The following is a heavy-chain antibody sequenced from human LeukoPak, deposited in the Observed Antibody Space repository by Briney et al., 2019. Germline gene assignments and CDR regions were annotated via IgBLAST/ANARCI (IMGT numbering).Heavy chain of an antibody. V-gene: IGHV4-59*08. Sequence: PSETLSLTCTVSGGSISSYYWSWIRQPPGKGLEWIGYIYYSGSTNYNPSLKSRVTISVDTSKNQFSLKLSSVTAADTAVYYCARHGRGSGYYNAFDIWGQGTMVTVSS. CDR1: GGSISSYY. J-gene: IGHJ3*02. D-gene: IGHD3-22*01. CDR3: ARHGRGSGYYNAFDI. CDR2: IYYSGST.